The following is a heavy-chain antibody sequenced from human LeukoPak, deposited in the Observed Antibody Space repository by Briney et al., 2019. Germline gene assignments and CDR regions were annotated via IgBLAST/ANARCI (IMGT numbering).Heavy chain of an antibody. CDR2: ISHSATTI. CDR1: GFIFSDYY. D-gene: IGHD6-19*01. Sequence: GGSLRLACAVSGFIFSDYYMIWIRQAPGQGLEWVSYISHSATTIYYADYVKGRFTISRDNAKNSLYLQMNSLRAENTAVYCCARVSTGWKGGDNYMDVWAKGPTVPVPS. V-gene: IGHV3-11*04. J-gene: IGHJ6*03. CDR3: ARVSTGWKGGDNYMDV.